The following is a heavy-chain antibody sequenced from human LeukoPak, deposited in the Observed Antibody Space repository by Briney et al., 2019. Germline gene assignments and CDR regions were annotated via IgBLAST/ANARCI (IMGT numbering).Heavy chain of an antibody. J-gene: IGHJ4*02. V-gene: IGHV3-21*04. CDR1: GFTFSTYS. D-gene: IGHD1-26*01. CDR2: ITSSRIYI. Sequence: PGGSLRLSCAASGFTFSTYSMNWVRQAPGKGLEWVSSITSSRIYIYYADSVKGRFTISRDNSKNSLYLQMSSLTAADTAVYYCAKDRSIGTYYTFDHWGQGTLVTVSS. CDR3: AKDRSIGTYYTFDH.